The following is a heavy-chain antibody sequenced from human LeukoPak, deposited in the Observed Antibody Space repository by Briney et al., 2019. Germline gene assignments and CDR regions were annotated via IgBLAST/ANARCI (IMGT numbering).Heavy chain of an antibody. D-gene: IGHD5-18*01. CDR1: GFTFYNFA. CDR3: ARDLSGITGYTYGRGIDY. V-gene: IGHV3-7*01. CDR2: IKKDGSEK. J-gene: IGHJ4*02. Sequence: GGSLRLSCAASGFTFYNFALSWVRQAPGKGLEWVANIKKDGSEKYYVDSVKGRFTISRDNAKTSLYLQMNSLRAEDTAVYYCARDLSGITGYTYGRGIDYWGQGTLVTVSS.